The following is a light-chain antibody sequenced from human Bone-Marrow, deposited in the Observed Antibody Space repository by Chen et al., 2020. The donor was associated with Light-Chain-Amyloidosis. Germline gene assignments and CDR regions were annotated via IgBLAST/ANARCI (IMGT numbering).Light chain of an antibody. J-gene: IGLJ2*01. CDR1: SSNIGAGYD. CDR3: QSYDSSLSGPVV. CDR2: GNS. V-gene: IGLV1-40*01. Sequence: QSVLTQPPSVSGAPGQRVTIPCTGSSSNIGAGYDVPWYQQLPGTAPKPLIHGNSNRPSGVPDRFSGSNSGTSASLAITWVHAEDGADYYCQSYDSSLSGPVVFGEGTKLTVL.